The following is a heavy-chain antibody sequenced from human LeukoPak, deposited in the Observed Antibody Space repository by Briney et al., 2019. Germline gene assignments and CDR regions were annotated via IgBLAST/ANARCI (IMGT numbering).Heavy chain of an antibody. D-gene: IGHD3-10*01. CDR2: IDSDGSST. CDR3: SRAVRTHPPADY. Sequence: PGGSLRLSCAASGFTFSSYWMHWVRQAPGKGLVWVSCIDSDGSSTTYSDSVKGRFTISRDNAKNTLYLQMNSLRADDTAVYYCSRAVRTHPPADYWGQGTLVTVSS. J-gene: IGHJ4*02. CDR1: GFTFSSYW. V-gene: IGHV3-74*01.